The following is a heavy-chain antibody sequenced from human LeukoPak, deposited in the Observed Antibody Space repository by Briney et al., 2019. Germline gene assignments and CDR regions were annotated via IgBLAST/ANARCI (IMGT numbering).Heavy chain of an antibody. CDR3: ATGGESVDPSGSCITY. CDR1: GGSFSGYY. V-gene: IGHV4-34*01. D-gene: IGHD3-10*01. CDR2: INHSGST. J-gene: IGHJ4*02. Sequence: PSETLSLTCAVYGGSFSGYYWSWIRQPPGKGLEWIGEINHSGSTNYNPSLKSRVTISVDTSKNQFSLKLSSVTAADTAVYYCATGGESVDPSGSCITYWVQGTLVTVSS.